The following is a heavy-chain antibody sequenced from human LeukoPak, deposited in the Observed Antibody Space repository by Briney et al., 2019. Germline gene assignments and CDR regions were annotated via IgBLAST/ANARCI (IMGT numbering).Heavy chain of an antibody. Sequence: SVKVSCKASGGTFSSYAISWVRQAPGQGLEWMGGIIPIFGTANYAQKFQGRVTITADESTSTAYMELSSLRSEDTAVYYCARGVVVPAAPQYFDYWGQGTLVTVSS. CDR3: ARGVVVPAAPQYFDY. D-gene: IGHD2-2*01. CDR1: GGTFSSYA. CDR2: IIPIFGTA. V-gene: IGHV1-69*13. J-gene: IGHJ4*02.